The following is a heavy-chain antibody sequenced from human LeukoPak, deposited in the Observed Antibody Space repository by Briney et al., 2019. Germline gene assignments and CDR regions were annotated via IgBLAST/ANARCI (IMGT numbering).Heavy chain of an antibody. CDR3: AREQVAASDYYYYGMDV. CDR1: GGSISSYY. Sequence: PSETLSLTCTVPGGSISSYYWSWIRQPPGKGLEWIGYIYYSGSTNYNPSLKSRVTISVDTSKNQFSLKLSSVTAADTAVYYCAREQVAASDYYYYGMDVWGQGTTVTVSS. V-gene: IGHV4-59*12. CDR2: IYYSGST. D-gene: IGHD2-15*01. J-gene: IGHJ6*02.